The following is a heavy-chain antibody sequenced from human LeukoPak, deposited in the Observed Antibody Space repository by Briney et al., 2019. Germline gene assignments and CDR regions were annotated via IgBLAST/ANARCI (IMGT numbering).Heavy chain of an antibody. J-gene: IGHJ6*03. CDR2: IYYTGST. Sequence: PSETLSLTCTISGGSISSYFWSWIRQPPGKGLEWIGYIYYTGSTNYNPSLKSRVTISVDTSKNQFSLKLSSVTAADTAVYYCARRKSTVTTLGYYYYYMDVWGKGTTVTISS. D-gene: IGHD4-17*01. CDR1: GGSISSYF. V-gene: IGHV4-59*01. CDR3: ARRKSTVTTLGYYYYYMDV.